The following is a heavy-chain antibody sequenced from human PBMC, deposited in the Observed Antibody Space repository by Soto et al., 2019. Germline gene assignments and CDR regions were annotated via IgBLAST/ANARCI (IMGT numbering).Heavy chain of an antibody. V-gene: IGHV3-21*01. J-gene: IGHJ6*04. CDR3: TRDASTAHIPLYFYYAMDV. D-gene: IGHD2-15*01. Sequence: EEQLVESGGGLIKPGGSLRLSCVVAGFTFSDYTLNWVRQAPGRGLEWVSSSSTTSSDIYYADSVKGRFTISRDNAKNSLYLQMDSLTAADTAVYYCTRDASTAHIPLYFYYAMDVWGKGTTVTVSS. CDR2: SSTTSSDI. CDR1: GFTFSDYT.